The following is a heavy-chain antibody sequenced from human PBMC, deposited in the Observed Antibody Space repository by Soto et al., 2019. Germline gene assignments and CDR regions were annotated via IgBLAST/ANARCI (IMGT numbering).Heavy chain of an antibody. J-gene: IGHJ3*02. CDR3: SCITMIVVAIPSADDAFDI. V-gene: IGHV3-23*01. CDR1: GFTFSSYA. D-gene: IGHD3-22*01. CDR2: ISGSGGST. Sequence: GGSLRLSCAASGFTFSSYAMSWVRQAPGKGLEWVSAISGSGGSTYYADSVKGRFTISRDNSKNTLYLQMNSLRAEDTAVYYCSCITMIVVAIPSADDAFDIWGQGTIVTVSS.